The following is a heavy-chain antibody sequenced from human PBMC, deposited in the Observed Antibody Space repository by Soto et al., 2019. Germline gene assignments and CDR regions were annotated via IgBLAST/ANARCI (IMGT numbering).Heavy chain of an antibody. Sequence: EVQLVEAGGGLVQPGGSLRLSCAASGFTFSSYSMNWVRQAPGKGLEWVSYISSSSSTIYYADSVKGRFTISRDNAKNSLYLQMSSLRAEETAVYYCARLRGYCSSTSCPVGDAFDVWGQGTMVTISS. CDR3: ARLRGYCSSTSCPVGDAFDV. J-gene: IGHJ3*01. CDR1: GFTFSSYS. V-gene: IGHV3-48*01. D-gene: IGHD2-2*01. CDR2: ISSSSSTI.